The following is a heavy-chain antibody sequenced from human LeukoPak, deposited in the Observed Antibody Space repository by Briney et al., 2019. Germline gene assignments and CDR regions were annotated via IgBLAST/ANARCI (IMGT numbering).Heavy chain of an antibody. CDR3: ARVVRGVVTSNWFDP. CDR1: GDFLNTYY. V-gene: IGHV4-59*01. CDR2: VASSGTS. D-gene: IGHD2-21*02. J-gene: IGHJ5*02. Sequence: PSETLSLTCTVSGDFLNTYYWTWIRQTPGKELEWIGFVASSGTSNYNPSLKSRVSISIDTSKNQFSLALTSVTPADTAVYYCARVVRGVVTSNWFDPWGQGTLVSVSS.